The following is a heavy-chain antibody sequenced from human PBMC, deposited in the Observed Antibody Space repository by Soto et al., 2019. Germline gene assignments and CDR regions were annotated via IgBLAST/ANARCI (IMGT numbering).Heavy chain of an antibody. CDR1: GYTFSGHY. J-gene: IGHJ4*02. Sequence: QVQLVQSGAEVKKPGASVKVSCQASGYTFSGHYIHWVRQAPGQGLVWMGVIKPNAGNTRYTQSFQDRHPLTNDTPTNKVYLDLSSLSSDNTAVYYCGRDTSGLDYWGQGALVPISS. CDR3: GRDTSGLDY. V-gene: IGHV1-46*01. CDR2: IKPNAGNT.